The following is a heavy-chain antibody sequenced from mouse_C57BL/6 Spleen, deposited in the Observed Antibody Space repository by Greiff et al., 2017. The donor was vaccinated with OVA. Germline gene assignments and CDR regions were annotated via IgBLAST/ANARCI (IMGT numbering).Heavy chain of an antibody. CDR3: ARHNLLLRYYYAMDY. CDR2: ISNGGGST. V-gene: IGHV5-12*01. Sequence: EVMLVESGGGLVQPGGSLKLSCAASGFTFSDYYMYWVRQTPEKRLEWVAYISNGGGSTYYPDTVKGRFTISRDNAKNTLYLQMSRLKSEDTAMYYCARHNLLLRYYYAMDYWGQGTSVTVSS. J-gene: IGHJ4*01. CDR1: GFTFSDYY. D-gene: IGHD1-1*01.